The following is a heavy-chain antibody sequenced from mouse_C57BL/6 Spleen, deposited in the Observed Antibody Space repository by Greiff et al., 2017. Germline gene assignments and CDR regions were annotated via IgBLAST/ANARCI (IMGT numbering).Heavy chain of an antibody. CDR1: GYSIPSDY. CDR2: ISFSGST. J-gene: IGHJ2*01. CDR3: ARRGGNDPLDY. D-gene: IGHD2-12*01. Sequence: EVKLVESGPGLATPSQTLSLTCSVTGYSIPSDYWNWIRKFPGNKLEYMGYISFSGSTYYNPSLKSRISITRDTSKNQYYLQLNSVTTEDTATYYWARRGGNDPLDYWGQGTTLTVAS. V-gene: IGHV3-8*01.